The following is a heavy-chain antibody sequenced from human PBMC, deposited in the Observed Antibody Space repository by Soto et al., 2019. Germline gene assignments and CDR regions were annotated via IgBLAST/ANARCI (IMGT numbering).Heavy chain of an antibody. J-gene: IGHJ4*02. D-gene: IGHD4-17*01. CDR2: IIPILGIA. Sequence: QVQLVQSGAEVKKPGSSVEVSCKASGGTFSSYTISWVRQAPGQGLEWMGRIIPILGIANYAQKFQGRVTITADKSTSTAYMELSSLRSEDTAVYYCARYGDYESYFDYWGQGTLVTVSS. CDR1: GGTFSSYT. CDR3: ARYGDYESYFDY. V-gene: IGHV1-69*02.